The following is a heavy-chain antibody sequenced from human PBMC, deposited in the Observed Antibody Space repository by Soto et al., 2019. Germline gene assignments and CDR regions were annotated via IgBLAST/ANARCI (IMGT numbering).Heavy chain of an antibody. V-gene: IGHV3-23*01. CDR1: GFTFGSYA. Sequence: GGSLRLSCAASGFTFGSYAMNWVRQAPGKGLEWVSGVSGSGDITFYAASVKGRFTISRDNSKNTLYLQMNRLRAEDTAVYYCAKDGGPSTVTNDVFDMWGKGTMVTVSS. D-gene: IGHD4-17*01. CDR2: VSGSGDIT. J-gene: IGHJ3*02. CDR3: AKDGGPSTVTNDVFDM.